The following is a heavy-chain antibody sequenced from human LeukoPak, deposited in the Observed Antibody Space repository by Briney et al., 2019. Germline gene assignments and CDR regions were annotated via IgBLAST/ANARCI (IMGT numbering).Heavy chain of an antibody. D-gene: IGHD3-9*01. J-gene: IGHJ4*02. CDR2: ISSNGGST. V-gene: IGHV3-64*01. Sequence: PGGSLRLSCAASGFTFSSYAMHWVRQAPGKGLEYVSAISSNGGSTYYANSVKGRFTISRDNSKNTLYLQMGSLRAEDMAVYYCARNYDVLIGYPYYFDHWGQGILVTVSS. CDR3: ARNYDVLIGYPYYFDH. CDR1: GFTFSSYA.